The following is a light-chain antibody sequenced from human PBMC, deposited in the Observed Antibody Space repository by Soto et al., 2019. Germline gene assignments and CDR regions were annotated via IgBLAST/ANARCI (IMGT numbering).Light chain of an antibody. CDR1: HNVSSSY. V-gene: IGKV3-20*01. Sequence: EIVLTQSPGTLSLSPGERATLSCRASHNVSSSYLAWYQQKPGQAPRLLIYGASSRATGIPDRFSGSGSGTDFTLTISRLEPEDFAVYYCQQYGSSPLTFGQGTKVEIK. J-gene: IGKJ1*01. CDR3: QQYGSSPLT. CDR2: GAS.